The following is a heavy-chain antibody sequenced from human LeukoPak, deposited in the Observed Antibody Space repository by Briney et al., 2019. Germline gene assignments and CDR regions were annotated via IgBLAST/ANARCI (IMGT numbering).Heavy chain of an antibody. V-gene: IGHV3-74*01. CDR2: INSDGSST. J-gene: IGHJ6*03. D-gene: IGHD6-13*01. CDR1: GFTFSSYW. Sequence: GGSLRLSCAASGFTFSSYWMHWVRQAPGKGLVWVSRINSDGSSTGYADSVKGRFTISRDNAKNTLYLQMNSLRAEDTAVYYCARINEYSSSWYFPYYYYYMDVWGKGTTVTVSS. CDR3: ARINEYSSSWYFPYYYYYMDV.